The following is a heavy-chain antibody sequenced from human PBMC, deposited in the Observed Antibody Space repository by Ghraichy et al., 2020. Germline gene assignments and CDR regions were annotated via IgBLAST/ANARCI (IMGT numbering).Heavy chain of an antibody. J-gene: IGHJ4*01. CDR3: ARDSSGWLFDY. V-gene: IGHV3-21*01. CDR1: GFTFSSYR. D-gene: IGHD6-19*01. Sequence: GESLNISCAASGFTFSSYRMNWVRQAPGKGLEWVSSISSSSSNYIYYADSMRGRFTISRDNAKNSLYLQMDSLRAEDTAVYYCARDSSGWLFDYWGQGILVTVSS. CDR2: ISSSSSNYI.